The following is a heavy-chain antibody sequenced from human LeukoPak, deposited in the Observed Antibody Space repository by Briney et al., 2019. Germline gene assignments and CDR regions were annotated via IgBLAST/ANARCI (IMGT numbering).Heavy chain of an antibody. CDR2: IYYNGNT. D-gene: IGHD6-19*01. CDR3: ARDRGLYSSGWYGFDY. CDR1: GGSIISSSYY. Sequence: PSETLSLTCIVSGGSIISSSYYWGWIRQPPGKGLEWIGSIYYNGNTDYNPSLKSRVTISVETSKNQFSLKLSAVTAADTAVYYCARDRGLYSSGWYGFDYWGQGTPVTVSS. J-gene: IGHJ4*02. V-gene: IGHV4-39*07.